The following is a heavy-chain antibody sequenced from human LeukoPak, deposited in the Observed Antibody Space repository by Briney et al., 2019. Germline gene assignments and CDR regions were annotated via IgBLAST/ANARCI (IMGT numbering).Heavy chain of an antibody. D-gene: IGHD5-18*01. V-gene: IGHV1-69*13. CDR2: IIVIFGTP. CDR3: ARDVDSSMVTNWFDS. CDR1: GGTFSSYS. J-gene: IGHJ5*01. Sequence: SVKVSCKASGGTFSSYSFSWLRQAPGQGLEWLGGIIVIFGTPNYPQKFHGRVTITADESTSTVYMELSSLRSEDTAMYYCARDVDSSMVTNWFDSWGQGTLVTVSS.